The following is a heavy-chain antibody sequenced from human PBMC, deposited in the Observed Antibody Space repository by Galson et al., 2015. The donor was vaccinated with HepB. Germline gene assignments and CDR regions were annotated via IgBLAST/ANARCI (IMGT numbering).Heavy chain of an antibody. CDR3: ARDWVRGVNYYYYGMDV. CDR1: GYTFTSYA. Sequence: SVKVSCKASGYTFTSYAMHWVRQAPGQRLEWMGWINAGNGNTKYSQKFQGRVTITRDTSASTAYMELSSLRSEDTAVYYCARDWVRGVNYYYYGMDVWGQGTTVTVSS. D-gene: IGHD3-10*01. CDR2: INAGNGNT. V-gene: IGHV1-3*01. J-gene: IGHJ6*02.